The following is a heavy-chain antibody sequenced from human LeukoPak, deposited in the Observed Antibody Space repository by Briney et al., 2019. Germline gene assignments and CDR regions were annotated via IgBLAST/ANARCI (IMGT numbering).Heavy chain of an antibody. CDR2: IYTSGST. Sequence: PSQTLSLTCTVSGGAISSGSYYWSWFRQPAGKGLEWIGRIYTSGSTNYNPSLKSRVTISVDTSKNQFSLKLSSVTAADTAVYYCARDSGSSGWLDYWGQGTLVTVSS. CDR1: GGAISSGSYY. CDR3: ARDSGSSGWLDY. J-gene: IGHJ4*02. V-gene: IGHV4-61*02. D-gene: IGHD3-22*01.